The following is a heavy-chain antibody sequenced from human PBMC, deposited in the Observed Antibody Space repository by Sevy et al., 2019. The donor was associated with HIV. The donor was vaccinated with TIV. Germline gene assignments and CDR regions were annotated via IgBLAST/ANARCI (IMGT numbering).Heavy chain of an antibody. J-gene: IGHJ4*02. Sequence: SETLSLTCTVSGGSMNIYYWSWIRQPPGKGLEWIGYIYYTGSTNYNPSLKSRVTISVDTSKHQFSLKLRSVTAADTAVYYCARVGFNWNDLDYWGQGTLVTVSS. CDR3: ARVGFNWNDLDY. V-gene: IGHV4-59*01. D-gene: IGHD1-20*01. CDR2: IYYTGST. CDR1: GGSMNIYY.